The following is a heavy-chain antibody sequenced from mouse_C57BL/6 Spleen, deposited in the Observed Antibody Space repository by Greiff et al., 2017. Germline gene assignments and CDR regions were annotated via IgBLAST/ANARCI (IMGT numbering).Heavy chain of an antibody. Sequence: VQLQQSGPELVKPGASVKISCKASGYSFTGYFMNWVKQSPGKSLEWIGQINPYNGDTFYNQKFKGKATLTVDKSSSTAHMKLRSLTSEDSADYYSAREDYCGSTYFDYWGTGTTVTVSA. CDR1: GYSFTGYF. CDR2: INPYNGDT. D-gene: IGHD1-1*01. CDR3: AREDYCGSTYFDY. V-gene: IGHV1-20*01. J-gene: IGHJ1*03.